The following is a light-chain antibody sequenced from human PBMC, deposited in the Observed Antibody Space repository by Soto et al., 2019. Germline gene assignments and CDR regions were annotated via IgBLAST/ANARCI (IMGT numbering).Light chain of an antibody. J-gene: IGLJ2*01. V-gene: IGLV2-14*01. CDR2: EVS. Sequence: QSALTQPASVSVSPGQSITISCTGTSSDVGGYNYVSWYQQHPGKAPKLMIYEVSNRPSGVFNRFSGSKSGNTASLTISGLQAEDEADYYCSSYTSSSTPVVFGGGTKLTVL. CDR3: SSYTSSSTPVV. CDR1: SSDVGGYNY.